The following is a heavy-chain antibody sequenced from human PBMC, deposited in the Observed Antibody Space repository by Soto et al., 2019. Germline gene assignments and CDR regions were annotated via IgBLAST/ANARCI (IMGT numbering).Heavy chain of an antibody. CDR3: ARDLWGYCGTDCYPLDV. Sequence: SETLSLTCTVSGGSISGYYWSWIRQPPGKGLEWTGYMYKTGSTVYNPPFKSRVTISVDTSKNQFSLKLNSVTAADTAVYYCARDLWGYCGTDCYPLDVWGQGTTVTVS. CDR1: GGSISGYY. V-gene: IGHV4-59*01. J-gene: IGHJ6*02. D-gene: IGHD2-21*02. CDR2: MYKTGST.